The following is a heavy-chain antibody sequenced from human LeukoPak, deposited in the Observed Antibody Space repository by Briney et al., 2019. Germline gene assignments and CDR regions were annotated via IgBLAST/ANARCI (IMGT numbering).Heavy chain of an antibody. CDR3: ARYITMVRGVTRYFDY. Sequence: PSETLSLTCTVSGGSISSYYWSWIRQPPGKGLEWIGYIYYSGSTNYNPSLKSRVTISVGTSKNQFSLKLSSVTAADTAVYYCARYITMVRGVTRYFDYWGQGTLVTVSS. J-gene: IGHJ4*02. V-gene: IGHV4-59*01. CDR2: IYYSGST. CDR1: GGSISSYY. D-gene: IGHD3-10*01.